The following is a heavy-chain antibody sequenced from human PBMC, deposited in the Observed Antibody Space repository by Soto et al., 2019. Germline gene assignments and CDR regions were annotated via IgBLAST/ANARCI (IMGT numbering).Heavy chain of an antibody. V-gene: IGHV4-39*07. CDR3: ARGNTVTTSGFDY. D-gene: IGHD4-17*01. Sequence: PSETLSLTCIVSGGSISGRSSYWVWVRQPLGKGLEWIGNIYYSGSTHYNPSLKSRVTISVDTSKNQFSLKLSSVTAADTAVYYCARGNTVTTSGFDYWGQGTLVPVSS. J-gene: IGHJ4*02. CDR1: GGSISGRSSY. CDR2: IYYSGST.